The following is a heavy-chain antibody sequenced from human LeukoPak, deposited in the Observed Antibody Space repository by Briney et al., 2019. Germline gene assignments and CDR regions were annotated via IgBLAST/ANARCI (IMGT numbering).Heavy chain of an antibody. D-gene: IGHD3-10*01. CDR3: ARGWRILLWFGDSTSPNDAFDI. CDR1: GFTFSSYN. V-gene: IGHV3-21*01. J-gene: IGHJ3*02. CDR2: ISSSRSHI. Sequence: PGGSLRLSCATSGFTFSSYNMNCARQAPAKGLEGVSTISSSRSHIYHADSVRRRYTIPRDNAKNTLHLQMNSLRADYTAVYHCARGWRILLWFGDSTSPNDAFDIWGQGTMVTVSS.